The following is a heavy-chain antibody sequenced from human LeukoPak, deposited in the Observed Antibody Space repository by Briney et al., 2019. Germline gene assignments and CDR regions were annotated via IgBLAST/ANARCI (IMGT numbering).Heavy chain of an antibody. CDR1: GGSISSYY. Sequence: PSETLSLTCTVSGGSISSYYWSWIRQPPGKGLEWIGYIYYSGSTNYNPSLKSRVTISVDTSKNQFPLKLSSVTAADTAVYYCARVGYSSEIDYWGQGTLVTVSS. J-gene: IGHJ4*02. D-gene: IGHD6-19*01. CDR2: IYYSGST. V-gene: IGHV4-59*01. CDR3: ARVGYSSEIDY.